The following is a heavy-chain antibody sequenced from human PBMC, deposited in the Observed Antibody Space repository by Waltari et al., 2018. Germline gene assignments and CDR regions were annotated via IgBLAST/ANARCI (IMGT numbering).Heavy chain of an antibody. CDR3: AKNSIRSIAARPDY. CDR2: IWYDGSNK. CDR1: GFAFRSYG. D-gene: IGHD6-6*01. V-gene: IGHV3-33*06. Sequence: QVQLVESGGGVVQPGRSLRLSCAAYGFAFRSYGMHWVRQAPGKGLEWVAVIWYDGSNKYYADSVKGRFTISRDNSKNTLYLQMNSLRAEDTAVYYCAKNSIRSIAARPDYWGQGTLVTVSS. J-gene: IGHJ4*02.